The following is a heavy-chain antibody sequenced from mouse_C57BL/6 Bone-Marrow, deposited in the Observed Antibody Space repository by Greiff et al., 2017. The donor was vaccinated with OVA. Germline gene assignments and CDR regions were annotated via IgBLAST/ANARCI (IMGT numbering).Heavy chain of an antibody. V-gene: IGHV10-3*01. CDR2: IRSKSSNYAT. CDR3: ARQGYGKGYYAMDY. D-gene: IGHD2-1*01. J-gene: IGHJ4*01. Sequence: DVKLVESGGGLVQPKGSLKLSCAASGFTFNTYAMHWVRQAPGKGLEWVARIRSKSSNYATYYADSVKDRFTISRDDSQSMLYLQMNNLKTEDTAMYYCARQGYGKGYYAMDYWGQGTSVTVSS. CDR1: GFTFNTYA.